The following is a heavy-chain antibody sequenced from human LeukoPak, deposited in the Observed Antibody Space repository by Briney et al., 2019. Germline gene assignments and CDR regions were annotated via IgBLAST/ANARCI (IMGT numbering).Heavy chain of an antibody. CDR3: ARYCSGGRCYPHMDV. D-gene: IGHD2-15*01. V-gene: IGHV4-34*01. CDR2: INHSGST. Sequence: PSDTLSLTCAVYGGSFSGYYWSWIRQPPGKGLEWIGEINHSGSTNYNPSLRSRVTISVDTSKKQLSLKLSSVTAADTAVYYCARYCSGGRCYPHMDVWGQGTTVTVSS. J-gene: IGHJ6*02. CDR1: GGSFSGYY.